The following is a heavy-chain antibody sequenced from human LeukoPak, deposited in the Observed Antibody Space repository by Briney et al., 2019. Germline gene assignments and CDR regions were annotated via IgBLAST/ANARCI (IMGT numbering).Heavy chain of an antibody. CDR2: IVVGSGNT. J-gene: IGHJ4*02. D-gene: IGHD5-12*01. CDR1: GFTFTRSA. CDR3: AADSGVYSGYEFHY. V-gene: IGHV1-58*02. Sequence: SVKVSCKASGFTFTRSAMQWVRQARGQRLEWIGWIVVGSGNTNYAQMFQERVTITRDMSTDTAYMELSSLRSEDTAVYYCAADSGVYSGYEFHYWGQGTLVTVSS.